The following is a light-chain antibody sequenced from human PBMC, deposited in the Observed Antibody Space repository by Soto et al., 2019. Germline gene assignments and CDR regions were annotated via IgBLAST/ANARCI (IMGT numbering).Light chain of an antibody. Sequence: QSALTQPASVSGSPGQSITISCTGTSSDVGGYNYVSWYQQHPGKAPKLMIYEVSNRPSGVSSRFSGSKSGNTASLTISGLQAEDEADYYCSSYRSSSSFVFGTGTKVPVL. CDR3: SSYRSSSSFV. V-gene: IGLV2-14*01. CDR2: EVS. CDR1: SSDVGGYNY. J-gene: IGLJ1*01.